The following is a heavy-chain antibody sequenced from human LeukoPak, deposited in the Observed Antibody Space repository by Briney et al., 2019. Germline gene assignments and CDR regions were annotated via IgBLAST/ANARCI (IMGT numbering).Heavy chain of an antibody. V-gene: IGHV3-21*01. CDR3: ARDRNDVIDY. CDR1: GFTFSTYY. CDR2: ISAPSSNI. Sequence: GGSLRLSCAASGFTFSTYYMNWVRQAPGKGLEWVSFISAPSSNIYYADSVKGRFTISRDNAKNSLYLQMDSLRAEDTAVYYCARDRNDVIDYWGQGTLVTVSS. J-gene: IGHJ4*02.